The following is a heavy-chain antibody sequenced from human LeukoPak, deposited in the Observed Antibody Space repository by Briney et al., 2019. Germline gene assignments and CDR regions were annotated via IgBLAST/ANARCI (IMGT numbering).Heavy chain of an antibody. V-gene: IGHV3-53*01. CDR2: IYSGGST. J-gene: IGHJ6*03. Sequence: GGSLRLSCAASGFTVSSNYMSCVRQAPGKGLEWVSVIYSGGSTYYADSVKGRFTISRDNSKNTLYLQMNSLRAEDTAVYYCARESVASYYYYYMDVWGKGTTVTVSS. D-gene: IGHD4-23*01. CDR1: GFTVSSNY. CDR3: ARESVASYYYYYMDV.